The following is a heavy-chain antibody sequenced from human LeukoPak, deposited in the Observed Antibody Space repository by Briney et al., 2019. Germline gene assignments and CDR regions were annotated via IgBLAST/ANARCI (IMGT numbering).Heavy chain of an antibody. J-gene: IGHJ4*02. Sequence: SETLSLTCTVSGGSISSSSYYWGWIRQPPGKGLEWIGSIYYSGSTYYNPSLKSRATISVDTSKNQFSLKLSSVTAADTAVYYCASFAWSSSGRSFDYWGQGTLVTVSS. CDR3: ASFAWSSSGRSFDY. D-gene: IGHD6-19*01. CDR1: GGSISSSSYY. CDR2: IYYSGST. V-gene: IGHV4-39*01.